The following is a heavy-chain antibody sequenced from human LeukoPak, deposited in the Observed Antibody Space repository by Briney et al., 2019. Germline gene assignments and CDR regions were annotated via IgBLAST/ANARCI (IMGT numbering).Heavy chain of an antibody. V-gene: IGHV1-2*02. CDR3: ARAFPAGRRYYYYYMDV. J-gene: IGHJ6*03. D-gene: IGHD6-19*01. CDR1: GYTLTELS. CDR2: INPNSGGT. Sequence: ASVKVSCKVSGYTLTELSMHWVRQAPGQGLEWMGWINPNSGGTNYAQKFQGRVTMTRDTSISTAYMELSRLRSDDTAVYYCARAFPAGRRYYYYYMDVWGKGTTVTISS.